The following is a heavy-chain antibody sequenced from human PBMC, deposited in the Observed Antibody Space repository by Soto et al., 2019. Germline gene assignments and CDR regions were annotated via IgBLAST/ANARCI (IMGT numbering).Heavy chain of an antibody. Sequence: QVQLVQSGAEVKTPGSSVKVSCKASGGTFSSYAISWVRQAPGQGLEGMGGIIPLFGTANYAQKFQGRVTINADESTSTADRELSSLSSEDTAVYYCEILSYSSCWYDYPFDCWGQGTLVTVSS. D-gene: IGHD6-19*01. V-gene: IGHV1-69*01. CDR2: IIPLFGTA. J-gene: IGHJ4*02. CDR3: EILSYSSCWYDYPFDC. CDR1: GGTFSSYA.